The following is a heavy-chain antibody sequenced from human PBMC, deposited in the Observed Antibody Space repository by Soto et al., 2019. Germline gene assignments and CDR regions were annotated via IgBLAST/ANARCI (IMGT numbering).Heavy chain of an antibody. J-gene: IGHJ4*02. CDR1: GYTLTEFY. V-gene: IGHV1-18*04. Sequence: GASVKVSCKTSGYTLTEFYMHWVRQAPGQGLEWMGWISAYNGNTNYAQKLQGRVTMTPDTSTSTAYIELRSLRSDDTAVYYCARDSGSYYVPCDYWGQGTLVTVS. CDR2: ISAYNGNT. CDR3: ARDSGSYYVPCDY. D-gene: IGHD1-26*01.